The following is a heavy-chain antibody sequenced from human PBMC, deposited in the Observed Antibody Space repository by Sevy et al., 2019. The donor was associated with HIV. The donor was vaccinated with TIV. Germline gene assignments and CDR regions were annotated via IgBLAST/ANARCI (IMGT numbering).Heavy chain of an antibody. D-gene: IGHD2-2*03. CDR1: GGSISSNNW. Sequence: SETLSLTCAVSGGSISSNNWWNWVRQTPGKGLEWIGEIYHSGSTNRNPSLTRRVTISVDKSKNQFSLKLCSVTAADTAVYYCARGVGGYCSSTSCHVDYWGQGTLVTVSS. J-gene: IGHJ4*02. V-gene: IGHV4-4*02. CDR3: ARGVGGYCSSTSCHVDY. CDR2: IYHSGST.